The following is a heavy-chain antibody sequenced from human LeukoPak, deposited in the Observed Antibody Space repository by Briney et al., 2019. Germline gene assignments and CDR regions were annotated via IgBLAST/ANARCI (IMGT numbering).Heavy chain of an antibody. Sequence: PAETLTLTCSVSDDSITMYYWTWIRQPPGKGLEWIGYVNHTGSTNFHAYLNGRISKSRDTTNNLSPLRLTSVTAADTAVYFCARGRVSSSTWYSTYYYYFYMDVWGKGTTVTVSS. D-gene: IGHD1-1*01. V-gene: IGHV4-59*01. CDR2: VNHTGST. J-gene: IGHJ6*03. CDR3: ARGRVSSSTWYSTYYYYFYMDV. CDR1: DDSITMYY.